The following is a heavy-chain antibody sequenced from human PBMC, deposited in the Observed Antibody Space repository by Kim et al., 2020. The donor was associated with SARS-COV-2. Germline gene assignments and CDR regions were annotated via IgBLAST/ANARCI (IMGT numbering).Heavy chain of an antibody. Sequence: GSRLYNPSRKSRVTISVDTSKNQFSLKRSSVTAADTAVYYCAREHTGWFDPWGQGTLVTVSS. J-gene: IGHJ5*02. CDR2: GSR. V-gene: IGHV4-31*02. CDR3: AREHTGWFDP.